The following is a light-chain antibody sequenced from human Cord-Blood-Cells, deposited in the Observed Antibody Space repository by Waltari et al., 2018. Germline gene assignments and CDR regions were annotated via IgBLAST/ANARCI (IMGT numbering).Light chain of an antibody. CDR3: SSYTSSSTLV. J-gene: IGLJ2*01. CDR2: EVS. CDR1: SSDVGGYNY. V-gene: IGLV2-14*01. Sequence: QSALTQPASVSGSPGQSITISCTGTSSDVGGYNYVSWYQQHPGKAPQLMIYEVSNRPSGVSNRCSGSKAGNTASLTIAGLQAEDEADYYCSSYTSSSTLVFGGGTKLTVL.